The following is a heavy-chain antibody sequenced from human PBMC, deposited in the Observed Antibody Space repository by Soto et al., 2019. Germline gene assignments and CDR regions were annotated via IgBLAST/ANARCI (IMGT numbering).Heavy chain of an antibody. CDR1: GFTFSSYG. D-gene: IGHD5-12*01. CDR3: AKDSLIWLQFGLTPLVYYFDY. J-gene: IGHJ4*02. CDR2: ISYDGSNK. V-gene: IGHV3-30*18. Sequence: GGSLRLSCAASGFTFSSYGMHWVRQAPGKGLEWVAVISYDGSNKYYADSVKGRFTISRDNSKNTLYLQMNSLRAEDTAVYYCAKDSLIWLQFGLTPLVYYFDYWGQGTLVTVSS.